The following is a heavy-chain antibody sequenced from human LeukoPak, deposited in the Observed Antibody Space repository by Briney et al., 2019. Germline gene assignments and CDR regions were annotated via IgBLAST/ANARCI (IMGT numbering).Heavy chain of an antibody. D-gene: IGHD2-8*01. V-gene: IGHV3-48*03. CDR1: GFSLRSSE. CDR2: INSADNVE. Sequence: PGGSQRLSCAASGFSLRSSEMNWVRQAPGKGPEWVAHINSADNVEYYTDSVRGRFTMSRDNAKDLLYLQMNSLRDEDTAVYYCARDTVNGPFVISLDLWGQGVVAAVSS. CDR3: ARDTVNGPFVISLDL. J-gene: IGHJ5*02.